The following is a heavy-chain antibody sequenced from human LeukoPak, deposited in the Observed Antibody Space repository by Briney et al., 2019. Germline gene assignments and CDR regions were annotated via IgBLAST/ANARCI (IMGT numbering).Heavy chain of an antibody. CDR2: IKQDGSEK. CDR1: GFTFSSYW. D-gene: IGHD6-13*01. J-gene: IGHJ4*02. V-gene: IGHV3-7*01. Sequence: PGGSLRLSCAASGFTFSSYWMSWVRQAPGKGLEWVANIKQDGSEKYYVDSVKGRFTISRDNSENTLYLQMNSLRVEDTAVYYCAKSPSSWKFDDWGQGTLVTVSS. CDR3: AKSPSSWKFDD.